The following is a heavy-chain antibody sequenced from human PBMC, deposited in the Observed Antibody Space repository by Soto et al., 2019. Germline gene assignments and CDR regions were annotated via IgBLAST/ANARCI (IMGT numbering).Heavy chain of an antibody. J-gene: IGHJ6*02. CDR2: ISYSGST. CDR1: GVSVSSAGYY. D-gene: IGHD2-21*01. CDR3: ARFVNYYYYGMDV. V-gene: IGHV4-31*03. Sequence: PSETLSLTCTVSGVSVSSAGYYWTWIRQHPGKGLEWIGYISYSGSTYYNPSLKGRVTISLDTSKSQFSLKLNSVTAADTAVYYCARFVNYYYYGMDVWGQGTTVTVSS.